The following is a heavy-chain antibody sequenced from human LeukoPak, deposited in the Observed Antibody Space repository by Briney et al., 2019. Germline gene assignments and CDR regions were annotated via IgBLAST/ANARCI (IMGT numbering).Heavy chain of an antibody. D-gene: IGHD3-22*01. V-gene: IGHV4-34*01. J-gene: IGHJ6*02. Sequence: SETLSLTCPVYGGSFSGYYWSWIRQPPGKGLEWIGEINHSGSTNYNPSLKSRVTISVDTSKNQFSLKLSSVTAADTAVYYCARGSYYYDSSGPGGMDVWGQGTTVTVSS. CDR3: ARGSYYYDSSGPGGMDV. CDR2: INHSGST. CDR1: GGSFSGYY.